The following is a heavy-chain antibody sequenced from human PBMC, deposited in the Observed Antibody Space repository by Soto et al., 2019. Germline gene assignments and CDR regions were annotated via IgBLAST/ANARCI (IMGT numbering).Heavy chain of an antibody. J-gene: IGHJ4*02. Sequence: GESLKISCKGSGYSFTSYWIDWVRQMPGKGLEWMGSIYPGDSDTRYSPSFQGQVTISADKSINTAYLQWSSLKASDTAMYYWARKVVPAIDYWGQGTLVTVSS. V-gene: IGHV5-51*01. CDR1: GYSFTSYW. CDR2: IYPGDSDT. D-gene: IGHD2-15*01. CDR3: ARKVVPAIDY.